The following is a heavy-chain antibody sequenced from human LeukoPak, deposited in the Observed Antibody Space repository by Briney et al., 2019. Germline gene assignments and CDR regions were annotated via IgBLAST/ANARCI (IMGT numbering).Heavy chain of an antibody. Sequence: GGSLRLSCAASGFTFSSYAVSWVRQAPGKGLEWVSAISGSGGSTYYADSVKGRFTISRDNSKNTLYLQMNSLRAEDTAVYYCATTSYDSSGYYYPPGYWGQGTLVSVSS. D-gene: IGHD3-22*01. CDR3: ATTSYDSSGYYYPPGY. V-gene: IGHV3-23*01. J-gene: IGHJ1*01. CDR2: ISGSGGST. CDR1: GFTFSSYA.